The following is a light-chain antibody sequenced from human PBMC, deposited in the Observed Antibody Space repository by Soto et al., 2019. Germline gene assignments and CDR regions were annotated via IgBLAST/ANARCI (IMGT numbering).Light chain of an antibody. CDR3: QQLNSYPPST. CDR1: QGISTY. CDR2: AAS. J-gene: IGKJ2*01. V-gene: IGKV1-9*01. Sequence: DIQLTQSPSFLSASVGDRVTITCRASQGISTYLAWYQQKPGKAPKLVISAASNLQSGVPSRFSGSGSGTEFTLTISSLQPEYFATYYGQQLNSYPPSTFGQGTKLEIK.